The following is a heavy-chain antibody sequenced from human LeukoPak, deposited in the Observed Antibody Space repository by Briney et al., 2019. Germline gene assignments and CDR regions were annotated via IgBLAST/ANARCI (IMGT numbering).Heavy chain of an antibody. J-gene: IGHJ4*02. V-gene: IGHV5-10-1*01. CDR3: ARRRPGYDLRGFDY. Sequence: GESLKISCQGSGYSFTSYWISWVRQMPGKGLEWMGRIDPSDSYTNYSPSFQGHVTISADKSISTAYLQWSSLKASDTAMYYCARRRPGYDLRGFDYWGQGTLVTVSS. CDR1: GYSFTSYW. CDR2: IDPSDSYT. D-gene: IGHD5-12*01.